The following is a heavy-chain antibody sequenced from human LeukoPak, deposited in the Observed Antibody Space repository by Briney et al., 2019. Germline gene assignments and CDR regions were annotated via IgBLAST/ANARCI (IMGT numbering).Heavy chain of an antibody. J-gene: IGHJ4*02. D-gene: IGHD6-13*01. CDR3: ARGRSGRIVAAGPLLVY. Sequence: ASVKVSCKASGYTFTGYYMHWVRQAPGQGLEWMGWINPNSGGTNYAQKFQGRVTMTRDTSVSTAYMELSRLRSDDTAVYYCARGRSGRIVAAGPLLVYWGQGTLVTVSS. CDR2: INPNSGGT. CDR1: GYTFTGYY. V-gene: IGHV1-2*02.